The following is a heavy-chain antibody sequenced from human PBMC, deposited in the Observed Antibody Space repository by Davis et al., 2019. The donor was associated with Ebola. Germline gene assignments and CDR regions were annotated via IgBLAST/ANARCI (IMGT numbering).Heavy chain of an antibody. Sequence: PSETLSLTCTVSGGSISSSNFYWGWIRQPPGKGLECIGSVYSSGSTYYSPSLQSRVTISVDTSKNQFSLKLRSVTAADTAVYYCARHLFGDYRDYWGQGTLVTVSS. CDR1: GGSISSSNFY. V-gene: IGHV4-39*01. J-gene: IGHJ4*02. CDR2: VYSSGST. D-gene: IGHD4-17*01. CDR3: ARHLFGDYRDY.